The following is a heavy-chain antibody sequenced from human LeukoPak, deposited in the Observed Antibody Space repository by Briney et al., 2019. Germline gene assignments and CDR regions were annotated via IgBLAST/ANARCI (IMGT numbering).Heavy chain of an antibody. V-gene: IGHV4-31*03. D-gene: IGHD1-26*01. J-gene: IGHJ4*02. CDR3: ARARWGSGSYQPIFDY. CDR2: IYYSGST. CDR1: GGSISSGGYY. Sequence: PSETLSLTCTVSGGSISSGGYYWSWIRQHPGKGLEWIGYIYYSGSTYYNPSLKSRVTISVDTSKNQFSLKLSSVTAADTAVYYCARARWGSGSYQPIFDYWGQGTLVTVSS.